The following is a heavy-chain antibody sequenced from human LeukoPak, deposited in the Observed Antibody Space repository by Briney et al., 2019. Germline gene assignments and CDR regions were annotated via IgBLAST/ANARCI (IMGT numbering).Heavy chain of an antibody. J-gene: IGHJ4*02. CDR2: IKEEGSEG. V-gene: IGHV3-7*01. Sequence: PGGSLRLSCAASGFTFSDYWMTWVRQAPGKGLEWVANIKEEGSEGNYVDPVKGRFTVSRDNSKNTLYLQMNSLRAEDTAVYYCARAVSDYDILTGYYPKYYFDYWGQGTLVTVSS. CDR1: GFTFSDYW. D-gene: IGHD3-9*01. CDR3: ARAVSDYDILTGYYPKYYFDY.